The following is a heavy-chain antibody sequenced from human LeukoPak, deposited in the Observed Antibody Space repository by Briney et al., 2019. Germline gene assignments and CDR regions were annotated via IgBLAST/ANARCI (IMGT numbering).Heavy chain of an antibody. J-gene: IGHJ3*02. Sequence: PGGSLRLSCAASGFILSSYDINWVRQAPGKGLEWVSYISSSGSTMYYADSVKGRFTISRDNNKKSVYLQMNSLRAEDTAVYYCARDTDDFQGLDIWGQGTRVTVSS. CDR3: ARDTDDFQGLDI. CDR1: GFILSSYD. D-gene: IGHD3-3*01. CDR2: ISSSGSTM. V-gene: IGHV3-48*03.